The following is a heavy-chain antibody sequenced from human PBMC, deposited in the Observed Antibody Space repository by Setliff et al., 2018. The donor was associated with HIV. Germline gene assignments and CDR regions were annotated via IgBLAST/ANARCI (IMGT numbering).Heavy chain of an antibody. Sequence: PSETLSLTCTVSGGSIRSGSYYWSWIRQPAGKGLEWIGYSYYSGSTNYNPSLKSRVTISVDTSKSQFSLGLTLVTAADMAIYYCARVQRGHGYSHGHWYFDLWGRGTLVTVSS. V-gene: IGHV4-61*10. CDR2: SYYSGST. D-gene: IGHD5-18*01. CDR3: ARVQRGHGYSHGHWYFDL. CDR1: GGSIRSGSYY. J-gene: IGHJ2*01.